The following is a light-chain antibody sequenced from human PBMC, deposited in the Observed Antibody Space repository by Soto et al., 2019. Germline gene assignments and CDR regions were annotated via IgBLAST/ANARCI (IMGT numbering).Light chain of an antibody. J-gene: IGKJ4*01. CDR3: QHHNNYSPT. CDR2: KAS. Sequence: DIQMTQSPATLSASVGDRVTITCRASQSVRNWLAWYQQKPGKAPKLLIYKASSLASGVPSRFSGSGSGTEFTLTISSLEPDDSATYYCQHHNNYSPTFGGGTKVEIK. CDR1: QSVRNW. V-gene: IGKV1-5*03.